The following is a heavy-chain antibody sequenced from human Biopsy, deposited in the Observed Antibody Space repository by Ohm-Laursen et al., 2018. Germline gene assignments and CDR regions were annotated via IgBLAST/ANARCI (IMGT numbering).Heavy chain of an antibody. CDR1: GDSISSYY. V-gene: IGHV4-59*01. Sequence: PSQTLSLTCTVSGDSISSYYWRWIRQPPGKGLEWIGYVYYTGSTDYNPSLQSRVTISVDTSKNHFSLRLRSVTPADTAIYYCARDRGFYSDRTVPGYFDLWGRGTLVTVSS. CDR3: ARDRGFYSDRTVPGYFDL. CDR2: VYYTGST. D-gene: IGHD3-22*01. J-gene: IGHJ2*01.